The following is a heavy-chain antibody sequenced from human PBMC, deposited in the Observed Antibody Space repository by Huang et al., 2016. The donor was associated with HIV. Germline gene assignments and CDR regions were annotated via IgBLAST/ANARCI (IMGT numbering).Heavy chain of an antibody. V-gene: IGHV3-23*01. Sequence: EVQLLESGGGLVQPGGSLRLYCAASGFTFNNYAMNWVRQAPGKGLEGVSTISGNGGSTYYADSVKGRFTIARDNSKNTLYLHMNSLRVEDTAVYYCAKGIKSSGSYYFDYWGQGTLVTVSS. J-gene: IGHJ4*02. D-gene: IGHD3-10*01. CDR1: GFTFNNYA. CDR2: ISGNGGST. CDR3: AKGIKSSGSYYFDY.